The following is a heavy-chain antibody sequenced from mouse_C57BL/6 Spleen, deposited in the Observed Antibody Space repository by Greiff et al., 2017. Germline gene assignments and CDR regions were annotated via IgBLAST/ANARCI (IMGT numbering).Heavy chain of an antibody. D-gene: IGHD1-1*01. V-gene: IGHV1-15*01. J-gene: IGHJ3*01. Sequence: QVQLQQSGAELVRPGASVTLSCKASGYTFTDYEMHWVKQTPVHGLEWIGAIDPETGGTAYNQKFKGKAILTADKSSSTAYMELRSLTSEDSAVDYCTRYYYGSSPPWFAYWGQGTLVTVSA. CDR2: IDPETGGT. CDR3: TRYYYGSSPPWFAY. CDR1: GYTFTDYE.